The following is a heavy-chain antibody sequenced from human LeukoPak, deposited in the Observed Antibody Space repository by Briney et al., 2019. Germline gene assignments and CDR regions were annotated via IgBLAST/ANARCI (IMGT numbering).Heavy chain of an antibody. CDR2: ISQSGST. CDR1: GVSFNGYY. Sequence: SETLSLTCAVSGVSFNGYYWSWIRQPPGKGPELIAEISQSGSTSYNPSLKSRVTISLDTSKNQFSLKLNFVTAADTAVYYGTRTSPGVPLDVWGQGALVTVSS. V-gene: IGHV4-34*01. J-gene: IGHJ4*02. D-gene: IGHD7-27*01. CDR3: TRTSPGVPLDV.